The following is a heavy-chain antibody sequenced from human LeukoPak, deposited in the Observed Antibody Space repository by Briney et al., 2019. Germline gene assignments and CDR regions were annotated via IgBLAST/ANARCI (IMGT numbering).Heavy chain of an antibody. CDR2: ITGNGVYT. V-gene: IGHV3-23*01. CDR1: GLPFGSYG. D-gene: IGHD2-21*02. J-gene: IGHJ4*02. Sequence: GGSLRLSCAVSGLPFGSYGMTWVRQAPGKGLGWVSGITGNGVYTYYADSVKGRFTISRDNSKSTLSLQMNSLRAEGTAVYYCAKSYCGGDCGWGPGTLVTVSS. CDR3: AKSYCGGDCG.